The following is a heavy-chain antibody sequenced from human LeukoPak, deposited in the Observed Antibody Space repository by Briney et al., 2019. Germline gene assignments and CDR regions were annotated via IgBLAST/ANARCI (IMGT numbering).Heavy chain of an antibody. J-gene: IGHJ5*02. CDR3: ARVRGYCSGGSCYNWFDP. D-gene: IGHD2-15*01. CDR1: GFTFSSFS. Sequence: GGSLRLSCAASGFTFSSFSMNWVRQAPGKGLEWVSYISSSSSPVYYADSVRGRFTISRDNAKNSLYLQMNSLRDEDTAVYYCARVRGYCSGGSCYNWFDPWGQGTLVTVSS. CDR2: ISSSSSPV. V-gene: IGHV3-48*02.